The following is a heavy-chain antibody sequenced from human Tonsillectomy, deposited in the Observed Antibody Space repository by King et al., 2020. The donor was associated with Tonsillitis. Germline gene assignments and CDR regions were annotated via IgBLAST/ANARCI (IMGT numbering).Heavy chain of an antibody. D-gene: IGHD2-2*01. CDR1: GFTFDDYA. J-gene: IGHJ4*02. Sequence: VQLVESGGGLVQPGRSLRLSCAASGFTFDDYAMHWVRQAPGKGLEWVSGISWNSGSIGYADSVKGRFTISRDNAKNSLYLQMNSLRAEDTALYYCAKDMWGSSTSSVDYGGQGTLVTVSS. CDR2: ISWNSGSI. CDR3: AKDMWGSSTSSVDY. V-gene: IGHV3-9*01.